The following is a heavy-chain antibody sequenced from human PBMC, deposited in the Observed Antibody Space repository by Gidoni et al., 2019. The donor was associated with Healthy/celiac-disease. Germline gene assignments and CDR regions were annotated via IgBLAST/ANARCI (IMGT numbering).Heavy chain of an antibody. Sequence: EVQLVESGGGLVKPGGSLRLSCAASGFTFSNAWMSWVRQAPGKGLEWVGRIKSKTDGGTTDYAAPVKGRFTISRDDSKNTLYLQMNSLKTEDTAVYYCTTDVVVVPAARGFDYWGQGTLVTVSS. CDR3: TTDVVVVPAARGFDY. V-gene: IGHV3-15*01. CDR2: IKSKTDGGTT. D-gene: IGHD2-2*01. J-gene: IGHJ4*02. CDR1: GFTFSNAW.